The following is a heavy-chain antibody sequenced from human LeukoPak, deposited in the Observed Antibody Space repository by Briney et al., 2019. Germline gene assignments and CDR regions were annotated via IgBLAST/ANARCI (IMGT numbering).Heavy chain of an antibody. V-gene: IGHV4-59*01. CDR2: TYYSGST. Sequence: WIGYTYYSGSTNYNPSLKSRVTISVDTSKKQFSLKVSSVTAADTAVYYCARDHPAAYGMDVWGQGTTVTVSS. J-gene: IGHJ6*02. CDR3: ARDHPAAYGMDV.